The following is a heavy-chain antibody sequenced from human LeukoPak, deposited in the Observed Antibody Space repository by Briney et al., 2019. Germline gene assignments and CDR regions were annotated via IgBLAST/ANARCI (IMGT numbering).Heavy chain of an antibody. V-gene: IGHV3-48*03. CDR2: ISSSGSTI. J-gene: IGHJ3*02. Sequence: PGGSLRLSCAASGFTFSSYEMNWVRQAPGKGLEWVSYISSSGSTIYYADSVKGRFTISRDNAKNSLYLQMNSLRAEDTAVYYCAGDKEEWELLPDAFDIWGQGTMVTVSS. CDR1: GFTFSSYE. CDR3: AGDKEEWELLPDAFDI. D-gene: IGHD1-26*01.